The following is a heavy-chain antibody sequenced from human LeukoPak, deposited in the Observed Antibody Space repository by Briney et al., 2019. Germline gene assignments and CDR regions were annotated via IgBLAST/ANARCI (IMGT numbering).Heavy chain of an antibody. CDR2: ISSSSSTI. CDR1: GFTFSSYS. V-gene: IGHV3-48*04. J-gene: IGHJ4*02. CDR3: ARDFGRLLWFGEGEYRPNYFDY. D-gene: IGHD3-10*01. Sequence: GGSLRLSCAASGFTFSSYSMNWVRQAPGKGLEWVSYISSSSSTIYYADSVKGRFTISRDNAKNSLYLQMNSLRAEDTVVYYCARDFGRLLWFGEGEYRPNYFDYWGQGTLVTVSS.